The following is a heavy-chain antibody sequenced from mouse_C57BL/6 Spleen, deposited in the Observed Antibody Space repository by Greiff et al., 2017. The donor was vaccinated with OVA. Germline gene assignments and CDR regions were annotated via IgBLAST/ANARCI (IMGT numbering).Heavy chain of an antibody. V-gene: IGHV1-82*01. CDR1: GYAFSSSW. CDR2: IYPGDGDT. D-gene: IGHD2-2*01. CDR3: AREGMVTLDY. Sequence: VQLQESGPELVKPGASVKISCKASGYAFSSSWMNWVKQRPGKGLEWIGRIYPGDGDTNYNGKFKGKATLTADKSSSTAYMQLSSLTSEDSAVYFCAREGMVTLDYWGQGTTLTVSS. J-gene: IGHJ2*01.